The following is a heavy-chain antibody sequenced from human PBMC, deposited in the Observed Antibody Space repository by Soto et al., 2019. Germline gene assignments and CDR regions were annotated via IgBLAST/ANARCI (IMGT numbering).Heavy chain of an antibody. Sequence: XSVKGSCTASGYTFINYGLSLVRQAPGQGLECMGWISAYNGDKKYSQNVQGRVTLTTDTSTSKAYMEMRTLRSDDTAAYYCARDGPHIPAVGDVWGQGTTVTVSS. D-gene: IGHD6-13*01. CDR1: GYTFINYG. J-gene: IGHJ6*02. CDR3: ARDGPHIPAVGDV. CDR2: ISAYNGDK. V-gene: IGHV1-18*01.